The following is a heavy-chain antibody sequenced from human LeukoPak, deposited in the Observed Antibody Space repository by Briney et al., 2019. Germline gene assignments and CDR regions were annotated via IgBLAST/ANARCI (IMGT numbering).Heavy chain of an antibody. CDR3: ARDTLHYLNAFDI. Sequence: SETLSLTCTVSGGSISSSSYYWGWIRQPPGKGLEWIGSIYYSGSTYYNPSLKSRVIISVDTSKNQFSLKLSSVTAADTAVYYCARDTLHYLNAFDIWGQGTMVTVSS. D-gene: IGHD2/OR15-2a*01. CDR1: GGSISSSSYY. V-gene: IGHV4-39*07. J-gene: IGHJ3*02. CDR2: IYYSGST.